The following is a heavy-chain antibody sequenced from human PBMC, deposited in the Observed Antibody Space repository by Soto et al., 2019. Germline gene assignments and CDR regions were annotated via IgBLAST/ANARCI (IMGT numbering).Heavy chain of an antibody. CDR1: GFTFSSYG. Sequence: PGGSLRLSCAASGFTFSSYGIHWVRQAPGKGLEWVAVIWYDGSNKYYADSVKGRFTISRDNSKNTLYLQMNSLRAEDTAVYYCARKESAARPLHLCYWGQGTLVTVSS. J-gene: IGHJ4*02. D-gene: IGHD6-6*01. CDR2: IWYDGSNK. CDR3: ARKESAARPLHLCY. V-gene: IGHV3-33*01.